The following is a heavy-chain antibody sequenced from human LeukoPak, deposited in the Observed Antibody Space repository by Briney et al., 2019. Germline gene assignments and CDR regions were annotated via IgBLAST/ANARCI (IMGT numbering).Heavy chain of an antibody. Sequence: GASVKVSCKASGYTFTSYYMHWVRQAPGQGLEWMGWIDTSNGATKYAPKFQGRVTITRDTSIGTAYMELTNLISDDTAIYYCASEAYCNGNRCSFQRVASWGQGTLVTVSS. CDR1: GYTFTSYY. V-gene: IGHV1-2*02. CDR3: ASEAYCNGNRCSFQRVAS. CDR2: IDTSNGAT. J-gene: IGHJ4*02. D-gene: IGHD2-15*01.